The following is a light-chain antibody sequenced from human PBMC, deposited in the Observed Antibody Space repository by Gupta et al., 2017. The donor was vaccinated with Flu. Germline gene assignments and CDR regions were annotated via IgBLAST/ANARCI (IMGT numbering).Light chain of an antibody. Sequence: DIQMTQSPTSVSASVGDRVTITCRASQDFASWLAWYQQKPGKAPRLLIYAASTLKSGVPARFSGSGSGTDFTLTISSLQSEDSATYYCQQANNFPLTFGQGTRLEIK. CDR3: QQANNFPLT. J-gene: IGKJ5*01. CDR2: AAS. CDR1: QDFASW. V-gene: IGKV1-12*01.